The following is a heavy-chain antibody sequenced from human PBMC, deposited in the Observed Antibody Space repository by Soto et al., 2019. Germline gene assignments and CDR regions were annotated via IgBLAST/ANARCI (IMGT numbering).Heavy chain of an antibody. D-gene: IGHD2-15*01. V-gene: IGHV5-51*01. J-gene: IGHJ4*02. Sequence: EVQLVQSGAEVKKPGESLKISCKGSGYSFTSYWIGWVRQMPGKGLEWMGIIYPGDSDTRYSPSFQGQVTISADKSISTAYLQWSSLKASDTAMYYCARHRYCSGGSCYGGHFDYWGQGTLVTVSS. CDR2: IYPGDSDT. CDR1: GYSFTSYW. CDR3: ARHRYCSGGSCYGGHFDY.